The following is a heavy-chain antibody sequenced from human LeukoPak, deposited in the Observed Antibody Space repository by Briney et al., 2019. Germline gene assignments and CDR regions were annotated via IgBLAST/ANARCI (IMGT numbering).Heavy chain of an antibody. Sequence: GGSLRLSCAASGFTVSSNYMSWVRQAPGKGLEWVSVIYSGGSTYYADSVKGRFTISRDNSKNTLYLQMNSLRAEDTAVYYCAKDLDIVVVPAAPHDAFDIWGQGTMVTVSS. V-gene: IGHV3-53*05. J-gene: IGHJ3*02. CDR2: IYSGGST. D-gene: IGHD2-2*01. CDR1: GFTVSSNY. CDR3: AKDLDIVVVPAAPHDAFDI.